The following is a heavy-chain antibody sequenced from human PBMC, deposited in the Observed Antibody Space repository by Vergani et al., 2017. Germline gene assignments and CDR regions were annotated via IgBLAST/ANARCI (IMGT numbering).Heavy chain of an antibody. Sequence: EVQLVESGGGLVQPGGSLRLSCAASGFTFSDRYMDWVRQAPGKGLEWVGRIRNKRFSDTTEYAASVKDRFAITREDSKNSMYLQKNSLKTEDTTVYYCVRHNGAGSWIDYWGQGTLVTVSS. J-gene: IGHJ4*02. CDR1: GFTFSDRY. D-gene: IGHD6-13*01. CDR3: VRHNGAGSWIDY. CDR2: IRNKRFSDTT. V-gene: IGHV3-72*01.